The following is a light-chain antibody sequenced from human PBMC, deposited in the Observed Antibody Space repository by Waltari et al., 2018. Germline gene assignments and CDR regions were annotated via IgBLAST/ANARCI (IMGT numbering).Light chain of an antibody. Sequence: DIQMTQSPSSLSASVGDRVTITCRASQSIRSYLNWYQQKPGKAPKLLIYAASSLQSGVPSRFSGSGSGTDFTLTISILQPEDFATYYCQQSYSTPPYTFGQGTKLEIK. CDR1: QSIRSY. V-gene: IGKV1-39*01. CDR3: QQSYSTPPYT. CDR2: AAS. J-gene: IGKJ2*01.